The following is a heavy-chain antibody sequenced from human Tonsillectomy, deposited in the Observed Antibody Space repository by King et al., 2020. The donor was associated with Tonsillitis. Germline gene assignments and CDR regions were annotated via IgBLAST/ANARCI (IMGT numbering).Heavy chain of an antibody. CDR3: ARQSPFSGSWYSFLDY. J-gene: IGHJ4*02. Sequence: VQLVESGAEVKKPGESLKISCKGSGYSFTSYWIGWARQMPGKGMEWMGIIYPGDSDTRYSPSFQGKVTISADKSISTAYLQWSSLKASQTAMYYCARQSPFSGSWYSFLDYWGQGTLVTASS. D-gene: IGHD6-13*01. CDR1: GYSFTSYW. CDR2: IYPGDSDT. V-gene: IGHV5-51*01.